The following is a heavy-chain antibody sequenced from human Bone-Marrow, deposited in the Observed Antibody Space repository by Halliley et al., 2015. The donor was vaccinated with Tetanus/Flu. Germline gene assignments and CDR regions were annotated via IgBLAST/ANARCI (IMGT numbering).Heavy chain of an antibody. V-gene: IGHV1-3*04. D-gene: IGHD1-1*01. Sequence: WINTGNGDTKYSQPFQGRVTVTRDTSASTVYMELRSLTSEDTAVYYCARDQTGTTGVWDFYWFDPWGQGTLVSVSS. CDR3: ARDQTGTTGVWDFYWFDP. CDR2: INTGNGDT. J-gene: IGHJ5*02.